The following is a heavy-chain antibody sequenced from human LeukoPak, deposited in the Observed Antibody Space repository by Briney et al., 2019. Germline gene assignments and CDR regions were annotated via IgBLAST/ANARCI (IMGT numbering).Heavy chain of an antibody. CDR3: ARGWFGQSPSYGMDV. V-gene: IGHV3-33*08. CDR2: IWYDGSNK. D-gene: IGHD3-10*01. CDR1: GFTFSSYG. J-gene: IGHJ6*02. Sequence: GSLRLSCAASGFTFSSYGMHWVRQAPGKGLEWVAVIWYDGSNKYYADSVKGRFTISRDNSKNTLYLQMNSLRAEDTAVYYCARGWFGQSPSYGMDVWGQGTTVTVSS.